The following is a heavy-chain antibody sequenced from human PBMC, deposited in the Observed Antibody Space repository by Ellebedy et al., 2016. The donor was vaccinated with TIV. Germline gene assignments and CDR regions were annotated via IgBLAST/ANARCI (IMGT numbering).Heavy chain of an antibody. Sequence: GGSLRLSCAASGFNFRSYWMTWVRQAPGKGLEWVAKIRQEGDEIYYVESVKGRFTLSRDNAKNSLFLQMNSLRVEDTAVYYCAMRASYGDYAVQVNPWFDPWGQGTLVTVSS. J-gene: IGHJ5*02. CDR2: IRQEGDEI. V-gene: IGHV3-7*01. CDR1: GFNFRSYW. D-gene: IGHD4-17*01. CDR3: AMRASYGDYAVQVNPWFDP.